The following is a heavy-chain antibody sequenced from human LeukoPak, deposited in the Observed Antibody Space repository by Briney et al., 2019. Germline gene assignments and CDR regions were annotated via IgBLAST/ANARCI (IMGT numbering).Heavy chain of an antibody. CDR3: ARNFGGGDSSGPYY. CDR2: INWNGGST. CDR1: GFTFNDYG. Sequence: GGSLRLSCAASGFTFNDYGMSWVRQAPGKGLKWVSGINWNGGSTGYADSVKGRFTISRDNAKNSLYLQMNSLRAEDTALFYCARNFGGGDSSGPYYWGQGTLVTVSS. J-gene: IGHJ4*02. D-gene: IGHD3-22*01. V-gene: IGHV3-20*04.